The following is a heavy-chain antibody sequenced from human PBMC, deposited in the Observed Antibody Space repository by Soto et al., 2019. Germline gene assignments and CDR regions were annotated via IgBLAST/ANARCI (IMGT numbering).Heavy chain of an antibody. Sequence: SETLSLTCAVSGGSISSGGYFWTWIRQPPGKGLEWVGYIYSGSTNYNPSLKSRITISVDAPKNQFSLKLRSVTAADTAMYYCARDYYESSAAGWFDPWGPGTLVTVSS. CDR3: ARDYYESSAAGWFDP. D-gene: IGHD3-22*01. CDR1: GGSISSGGYF. CDR2: IYSGST. J-gene: IGHJ5*02. V-gene: IGHV4-61*08.